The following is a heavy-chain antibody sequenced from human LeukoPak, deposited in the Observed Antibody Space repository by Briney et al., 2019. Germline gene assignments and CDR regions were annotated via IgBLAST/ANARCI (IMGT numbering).Heavy chain of an antibody. Sequence: SETLSLTCAVSGGSISSGGYSWSWIRQPPGKGLEWIGYIYHSGSTYYNPSLKSRITISVDTSKNQFSLKLSSVTAADTAVYYCARDKSSVAQTNYYYYYGMDVWGQGTTVTVSS. V-gene: IGHV4-30-2*01. J-gene: IGHJ6*02. CDR1: GGSISSGGYS. CDR3: ARDKSSVAQTNYYYYYGMDV. D-gene: IGHD6-19*01. CDR2: IYHSGST.